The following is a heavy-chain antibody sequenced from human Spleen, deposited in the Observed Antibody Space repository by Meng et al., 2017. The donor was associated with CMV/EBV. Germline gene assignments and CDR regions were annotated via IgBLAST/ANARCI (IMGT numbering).Heavy chain of an antibody. V-gene: IGHV3-7*01. Sequence: GGSLRLSCAASGFTFSSYWMSWVRQAPGKGLEWVANIKPDGSEKYYVDSVKGRFTISRDNAKNSLYLQMNSLRAEDTAVYYCARVRITMIVVGSYYFDYWGQGTLVTVSS. D-gene: IGHD3-22*01. J-gene: IGHJ4*02. CDR2: IKPDGSEK. CDR1: GFTFSSYW. CDR3: ARVRITMIVVGSYYFDY.